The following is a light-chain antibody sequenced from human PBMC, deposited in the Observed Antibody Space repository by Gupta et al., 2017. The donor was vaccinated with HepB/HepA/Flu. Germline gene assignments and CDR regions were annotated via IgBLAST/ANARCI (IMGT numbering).Light chain of an antibody. CDR3: AAWDDRMNGFV. Sequence: QSVLTQPLSPSGTPGQRVTISCSGSSSNIGSNTVNWYQQLPGTAPKLLIYSNNQRPSGVPDRFSGSKSGNSASLAISGLQSEEEAEYYCAAWDDRMNGFVFGGGTKMTVL. V-gene: IGLV1-44*01. J-gene: IGLJ2*01. CDR1: SSNIGSNT. CDR2: SNN.